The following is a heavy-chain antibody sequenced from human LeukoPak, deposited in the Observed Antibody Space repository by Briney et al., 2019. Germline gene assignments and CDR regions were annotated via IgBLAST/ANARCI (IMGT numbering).Heavy chain of an antibody. CDR1: GFSIHQSS. V-gene: IGHV3-7*01. CDR2: IRPDGSAV. Sequence: GVSLRLSCKASGFSIHQSSMSWVHQAPVKGLEWVASIRPDGSAVFYVDSVKGRFTFSRDNAKNSLDLQMNSLRAEDTALYYCAKFGLPYSIDLWGQGTMVTVSS. J-gene: IGHJ3*01. CDR3: AKFGLPYSIDL. D-gene: IGHD3/OR15-3a*01.